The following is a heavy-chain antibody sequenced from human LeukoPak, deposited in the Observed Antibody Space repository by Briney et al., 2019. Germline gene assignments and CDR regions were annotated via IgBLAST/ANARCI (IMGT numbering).Heavy chain of an antibody. D-gene: IGHD2-15*01. V-gene: IGHV3-11*04. J-gene: IGHJ4*02. CDR3: AREGYCSGGSCYYFDY. CDR2: ISSRGSTI. Sequence: GGSLRLSCAASGFTFSDYYMSWIRQAPGKGLEWVSYISSRGSTIYYADSVKGRFTISRDNAKNSLYLQMNSMRAEDTAVYYCAREGYCSGGSCYYFDYWGQGTLVTVSS. CDR1: GFTFSDYY.